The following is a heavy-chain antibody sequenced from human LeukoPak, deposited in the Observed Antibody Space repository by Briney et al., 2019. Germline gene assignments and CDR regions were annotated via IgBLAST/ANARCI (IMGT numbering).Heavy chain of an antibody. CDR1: GGSFSGYY. CDR3: ARGRGYVWGSYRYTEYGY. CDR2: INHSGST. D-gene: IGHD3-16*02. J-gene: IGHJ4*02. Sequence: SETLSLTCAVYGGSFSGYYWSWIRQPPGEGLEWIGEINHSGSTNYNPSLKSRVTISVDTSKNQFSLKLSSVTAADTAVYYCARGRGYVWGSYRYTEYGYWGQGTLVTVSS. V-gene: IGHV4-34*01.